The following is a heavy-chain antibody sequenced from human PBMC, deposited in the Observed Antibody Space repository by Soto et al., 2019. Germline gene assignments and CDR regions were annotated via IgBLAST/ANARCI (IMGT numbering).Heavy chain of an antibody. CDR2: ISTYNDYT. D-gene: IGHD3-16*01. CDR3: ARGGYYDNAWGKLSHYGLDV. CDR1: GYTFIRYG. V-gene: IGHV1-18*01. J-gene: IGHJ6*02. Sequence: QVQLVQSAAEVKKPGASVKVSCQASGYTFIRYGITWVRQAPGQGLEWMGWISTYNDYTIYAQKFQGRLTMTTDTSTRITYMALRGLKSDDTSVYDCARGGYYDNAWGKLSHYGLDVWGQGTSVTVSS.